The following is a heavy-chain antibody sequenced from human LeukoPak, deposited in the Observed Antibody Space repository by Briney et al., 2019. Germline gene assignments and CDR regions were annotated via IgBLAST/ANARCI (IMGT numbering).Heavy chain of an antibody. D-gene: IGHD5-12*01. CDR2: IYYSGST. CDR1: GGSISSSSYY. CDR3: ARGLATGYHYYYYYMDV. V-gene: IGHV4-39*07. J-gene: IGHJ6*03. Sequence: PSETLSLTCTVSGGSISSSSYYWGWIRQPPGKGLEWIGSIYYSGSTYYNPSLKSRVTISVDTSKNQFSLKLSSVTAADTAVYYCARGLATGYHYYYYYMDVWGKGTTVTVSS.